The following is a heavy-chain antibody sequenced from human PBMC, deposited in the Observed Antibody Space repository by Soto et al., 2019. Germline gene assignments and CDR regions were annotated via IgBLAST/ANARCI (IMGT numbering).Heavy chain of an antibody. CDR3: SKDREPDGIWSFDY. D-gene: IGHD1-20*01. J-gene: IGHJ4*01. V-gene: IGHV3-23*01. CDR2: IVGSDGST. CDR1: GFIFRTFT. Sequence: GGSLRLSCAASGFIFRTFTMSWVRQAPGKGLEWVSGIVGSDGSTRYADSVKDRFTISRDISKSLVFLQMDSLRVDDTAIYYCSKDREPDGIWSFDYWGQGALVTVSS.